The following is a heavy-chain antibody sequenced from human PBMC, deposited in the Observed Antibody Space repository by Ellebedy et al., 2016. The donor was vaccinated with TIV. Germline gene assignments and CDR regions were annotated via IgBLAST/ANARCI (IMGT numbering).Heavy chain of an antibody. J-gene: IGHJ3*02. CDR2: IIPIFGTA. V-gene: IGHV1-69*13. CDR1: GGTFSSYA. Sequence: SVKVSCXASGGTFSSYAISWVRQAPGQGLEWMGGIIPIFGTANYAQKFQGRVTITADESTSTAYMELSSLRSEDTAVYYCARAPEEPDYYDSSANDAFDIWGQGTMVTVSS. CDR3: ARAPEEPDYYDSSANDAFDI. D-gene: IGHD3-22*01.